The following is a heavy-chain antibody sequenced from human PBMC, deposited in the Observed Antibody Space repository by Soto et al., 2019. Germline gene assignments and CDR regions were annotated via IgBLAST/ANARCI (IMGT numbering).Heavy chain of an antibody. CDR3: ARDCTNGVCSYYYYGMDV. Sequence: ASVKVSCKASGYTFTSYAMHWVRQAPGQRLEWMGWINAGNGNTKYSQKFQGRVTITRDTSASTAYMELSSLRSEDTAVYYCARDCTNGVCSYYYYGMDVWGQGTTVTVSS. D-gene: IGHD2-8*01. J-gene: IGHJ6*02. V-gene: IGHV1-3*01. CDR1: GYTFTSYA. CDR2: INAGNGNT.